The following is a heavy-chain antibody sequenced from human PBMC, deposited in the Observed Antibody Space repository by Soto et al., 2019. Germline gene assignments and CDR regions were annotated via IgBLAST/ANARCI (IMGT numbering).Heavy chain of an antibody. Sequence: SETLSLTCTVSGGSISSSSYYWGWIRQPPGKGLEWIGCIYYSGSTYYNPSLKSRVTISVDTSKNQFSLKLSSVTAADTAVYYCARAPLPAAILYYYYGMDVWGQGTTVTVSS. D-gene: IGHD2-2*01. V-gene: IGHV4-39*07. CDR1: GGSISSSSYY. CDR2: IYYSGST. J-gene: IGHJ6*02. CDR3: ARAPLPAAILYYYYGMDV.